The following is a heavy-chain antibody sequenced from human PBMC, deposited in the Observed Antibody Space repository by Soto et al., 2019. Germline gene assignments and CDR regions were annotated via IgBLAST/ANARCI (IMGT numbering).Heavy chain of an antibody. V-gene: IGHV4-34*01. CDR3: ARYCSSTSCYYYYGMDV. CDR1: GGSFSGYY. CDR2: INHSGST. J-gene: IGHJ6*02. Sequence: SETLSLTCAVYGGSFSGYYWIWIRQPPGKGLEWIGEINHSGSTNYNPSLKSRVTISVDTSKNQFSLKLSSVTAADTAVYYCARYCSSTSCYYYYGMDVWGQGTTVTVSS. D-gene: IGHD2-2*01.